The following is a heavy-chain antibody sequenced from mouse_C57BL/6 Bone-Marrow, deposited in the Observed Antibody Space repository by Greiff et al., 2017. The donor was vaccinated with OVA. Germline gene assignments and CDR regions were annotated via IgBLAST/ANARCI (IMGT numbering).Heavy chain of an antibody. CDR3: AIHYDWFAY. CDR2: IWGGGST. CDR1: GFSLTSYG. V-gene: IGHV2-9*01. Sequence: QVHVKQSGPGLVAPSQSLSISCTVSGFSLTSYGVDWVRQPPGKGLEWLGVIWGGGSTNYNSAIMSILSISKDNSKSQVILKMNSLQTDDTAMYYCAIHYDWFAYWGQGTLVTVSA. D-gene: IGHD2-4*01. J-gene: IGHJ3*01.